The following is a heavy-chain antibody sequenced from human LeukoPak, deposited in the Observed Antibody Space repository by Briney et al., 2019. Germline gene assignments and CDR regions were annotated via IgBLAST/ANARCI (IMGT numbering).Heavy chain of an antibody. J-gene: IGHJ5*02. Sequence: ASVKVSCKASGGTFSSYAISWVRQAPGQGLEWMGGIIPIFGTANYAQKFQGRVTITADESTSTAHMELSSLRSEDTAVYYCARDRITIFGVARYNWFDPWGQGTLVTVSS. CDR3: ARDRITIFGVARYNWFDP. D-gene: IGHD3-3*01. CDR1: GGTFSSYA. V-gene: IGHV1-69*13. CDR2: IIPIFGTA.